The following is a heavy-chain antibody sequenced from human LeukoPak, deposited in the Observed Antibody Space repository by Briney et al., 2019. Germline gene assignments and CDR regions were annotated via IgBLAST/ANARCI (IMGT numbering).Heavy chain of an antibody. V-gene: IGHV3-9*01. CDR1: GFTFDDYA. J-gene: IGHJ3*02. Sequence: GRSLRLSCAASGFTFDDYAMLWVRQAPGKGLEWVLGISWNSGSIGYADSVKGRFAISRDNAKNSLYLQMNSLRAEDTALYYCAKDAQGPITMIVVGGAFDIWGQGTMVTVSS. CDR2: ISWNSGSI. D-gene: IGHD3-22*01. CDR3: AKDAQGPITMIVVGGAFDI.